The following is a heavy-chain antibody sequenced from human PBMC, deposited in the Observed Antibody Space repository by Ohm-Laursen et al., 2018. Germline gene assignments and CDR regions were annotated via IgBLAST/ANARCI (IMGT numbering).Heavy chain of an antibody. CDR3: ARGPGYSSGWLVY. V-gene: IGHV1-2*02. J-gene: IGHJ4*02. CDR2: INPNSGGT. CDR1: GYTFTDYY. D-gene: IGHD6-19*01. Sequence: GASVKVSCKASGYTFTDYYMHWVRQAPGQGLEWMGWINPNSGGTNYAEKFQGRVTMTRDTPITTVHMDLSGLRSDDTAVYYCARGPGYSSGWLVYWGQGSLVTVSS.